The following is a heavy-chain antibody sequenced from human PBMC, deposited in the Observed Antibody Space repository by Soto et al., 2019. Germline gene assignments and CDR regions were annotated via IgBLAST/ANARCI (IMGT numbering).Heavy chain of an antibody. CDR1: GASIDAYY. Sequence: PSETLSLTCTVSGASIDAYYWTWIRQPPGKGLEWIGYIYYSGSTDYNPPLKSRVTISIDASRTHFSLKLSSVTAADTAVYYCARQLVTGYNDHWGQGALVTVSS. CDR3: ARQLVTGYNDH. J-gene: IGHJ5*02. V-gene: IGHV4-59*01. CDR2: IYYSGST. D-gene: IGHD2-2*02.